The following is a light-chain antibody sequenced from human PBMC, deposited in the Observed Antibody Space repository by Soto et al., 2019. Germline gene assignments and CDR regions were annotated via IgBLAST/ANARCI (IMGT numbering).Light chain of an antibody. J-gene: IGLJ3*02. Sequence: QSVLTQPPSVSGAPGQRVTISCTGSSANIGADYDVHWYQQLPGTAPKLLIYGNSNRPSGVPDRFSGSKSGTSASLAITGLQAEDEADYYGQSYDSSLSAVVFGGGTKVTVL. CDR3: QSYDSSLSAVV. CDR2: GNS. CDR1: SANIGADYD. V-gene: IGLV1-40*01.